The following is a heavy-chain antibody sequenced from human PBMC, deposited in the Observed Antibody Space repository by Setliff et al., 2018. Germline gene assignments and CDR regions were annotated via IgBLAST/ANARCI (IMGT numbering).Heavy chain of an antibody. CDR2: INPDGSEK. Sequence: GSLRLSCGASGFTYNNDWVSWVRQAPGKGLEWLASINPDGSEKYYEDSVKGRFTISRDNAKNSLSLQMNSLRTEDTAVYYCFGAGTCSYWGQGTQVTVSS. CDR1: GFTYNNDW. D-gene: IGHD3-16*01. V-gene: IGHV3-7*01. J-gene: IGHJ4*02. CDR3: FGAGTCSY.